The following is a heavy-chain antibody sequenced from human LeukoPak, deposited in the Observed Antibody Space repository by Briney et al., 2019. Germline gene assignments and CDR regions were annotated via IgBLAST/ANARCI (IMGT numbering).Heavy chain of an antibody. J-gene: IGHJ4*02. CDR3: SRGFMGMATIIDY. CDR1: GFTFGDYA. D-gene: IGHD5-24*01. V-gene: IGHV3-49*04. Sequence: GGSLRLSCTTSGFTFGDYAMSWVRQAPGKGLEWVGFIRGKAYGGTTEYAASVKGRFTISRGESKSIAYLQMNSLQAEDTGVYYCSRGFMGMATIIDYWGQGTLVTVSS. CDR2: IRGKAYGGTT.